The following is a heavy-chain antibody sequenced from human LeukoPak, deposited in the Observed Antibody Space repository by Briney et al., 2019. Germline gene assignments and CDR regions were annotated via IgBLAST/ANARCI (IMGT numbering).Heavy chain of an antibody. Sequence: SETLSLTCTVSGGSISSYYWSWIRQPPGKGLEWIGYIYYSGSTNYNPSLKSRVTISVDTSKNQFSLKLSSVTAADTAVYYCARAFGVLSPYSLDAFDIWGQGTMVTVSS. CDR3: ARAFGVLSPYSLDAFDI. CDR1: GGSISSYY. V-gene: IGHV4-59*01. D-gene: IGHD3-10*01. J-gene: IGHJ3*02. CDR2: IYYSGST.